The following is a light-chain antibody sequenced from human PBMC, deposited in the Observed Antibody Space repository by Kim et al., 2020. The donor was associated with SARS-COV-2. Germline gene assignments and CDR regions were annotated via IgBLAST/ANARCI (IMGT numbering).Light chain of an antibody. CDR1: NNDVGNQG. CDR3: SAWDFTISAWV. J-gene: IGLJ3*02. V-gene: IGLV10-54*01. Sequence: PTATLTCTGTNNDVGNQGVAWLQQRRCHPPKLLSYRNDNRPSGISERFSASRSGNTASLTITGLQPEDEADYYCSAWDFTISAWVFGGGTQLTVL. CDR2: RND.